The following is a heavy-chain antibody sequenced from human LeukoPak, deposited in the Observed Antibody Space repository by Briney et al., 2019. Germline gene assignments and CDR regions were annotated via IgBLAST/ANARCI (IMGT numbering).Heavy chain of an antibody. Sequence: GASVKVSCKASGYTFTSYYMHWVRQAPGQGLEWMGWINPNSGGTNYAQKFQGRVTMSRDTSISAAYMELSRLRSDDTAVYYCVGKAPTYYYYGMDVWGQGTTVTVSS. CDR1: GYTFTSYY. CDR2: INPNSGGT. D-gene: IGHD4-23*01. J-gene: IGHJ6*02. V-gene: IGHV1-2*02. CDR3: VGKAPTYYYYGMDV.